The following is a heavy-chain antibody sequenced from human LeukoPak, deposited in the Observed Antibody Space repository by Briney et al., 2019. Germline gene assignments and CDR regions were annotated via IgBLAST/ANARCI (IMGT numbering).Heavy chain of an antibody. CDR1: GDSVSSNSAA. V-gene: IGHV6-1*01. J-gene: IGHJ4*02. D-gene: IGHD6-19*01. CDR3: ARGSKLRAGTASFDS. CDR2: TYYRSKWYY. Sequence: SQTLSLTCAISGDSVSSNSAAWHWIRQSPSRGLEWLGRTYYRSKWYYDYAVSVKSRITINPDTSKNQFSLQLNSVTPEDTAVYYCARGSKLRAGTASFDSWGQGTLVTVSS.